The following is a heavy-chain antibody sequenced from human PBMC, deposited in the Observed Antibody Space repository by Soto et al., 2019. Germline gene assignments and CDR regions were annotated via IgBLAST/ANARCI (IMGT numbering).Heavy chain of an antibody. D-gene: IGHD3-10*01. Sequence: QPGGSLRLSCAASGFPFTTYGMNWVRQAPGKGLEWVANIKQDGSDTYYVDSVKGRFTISRDNAKNPLYLQMNSLRAEDTAVYYCALTRTSPPSVGHRGYFDYWGQGTLVTVPS. CDR3: ALTRTSPPSVGHRGYFDY. V-gene: IGHV3-7*05. CDR1: GFPFTTYG. CDR2: IKQDGSDT. J-gene: IGHJ4*02.